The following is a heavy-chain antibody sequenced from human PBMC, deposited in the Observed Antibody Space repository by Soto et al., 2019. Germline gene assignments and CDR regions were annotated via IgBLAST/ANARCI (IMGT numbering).Heavy chain of an antibody. CDR3: GKDIYNFDWLLFDY. CDR2: ISRSGDDT. J-gene: IGHJ4*02. V-gene: IGHV3-23*01. D-gene: IGHD3-9*01. CDR1: RFTFRNFA. Sequence: EVQLLGSGGGLVQPGGSLRLFCAASRFTFRNFAMSWVRQAPGKGLEWVSGISRSGDDTFYADSVKGRFTIFRDNSKNTLYLQMNSLRAEDTAIYYCGKDIYNFDWLLFDYWGQGTLVTVSS.